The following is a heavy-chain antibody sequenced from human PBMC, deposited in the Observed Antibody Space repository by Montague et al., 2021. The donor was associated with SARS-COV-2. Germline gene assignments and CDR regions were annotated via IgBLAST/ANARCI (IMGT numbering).Heavy chain of an antibody. CDR1: GGSISSGGYY. V-gene: IGHV4-31*03. D-gene: IGHD2-21*02. CDR3: ARVHIVVVTAMRYFDL. CDR2: IYYSGST. Sequence: TRSLTCTVSGGSISSGGYYWSWIRQHPGKGLERIGYIYYSGSTYYXPSLKSRVTISVDTSKNQFSLKLSSVTAADTAVYYCARVHIVVVTAMRYFDLWGRGTLVPVSS. J-gene: IGHJ2*01.